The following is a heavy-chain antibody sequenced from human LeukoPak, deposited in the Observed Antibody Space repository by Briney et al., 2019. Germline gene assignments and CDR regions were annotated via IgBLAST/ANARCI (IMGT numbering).Heavy chain of an antibody. J-gene: IGHJ4*02. D-gene: IGHD2-8*01. CDR2: IYDSGST. CDR3: VTAVYNGGNPFEY. CDR1: GGSITNYY. Sequence: PPESLSLTCTVSGGSITNYYWSWIRQPPGEGRGWIGYIYDSGSTNYNTSLKSRAAIPVATSNKQFSLKRTSLAVASRAVYYCVTAVYNGGNPFEYWGQGNLVTVSS. V-gene: IGHV4-59*01.